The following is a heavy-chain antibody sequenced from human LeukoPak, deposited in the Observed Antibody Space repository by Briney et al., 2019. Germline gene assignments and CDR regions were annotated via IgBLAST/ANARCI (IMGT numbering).Heavy chain of an antibody. D-gene: IGHD5/OR15-5a*01. CDR1: GYTFTSYG. Sequence: ASVKVSCKASGYTFTSYGISWVRQAPGEGLEWMEWISAYTGNTNYAQKLQGRVTMTTDTSTSTAYMELRSLRSDDTAVYYCAREVSTLFDYWGQGTLVTVSS. J-gene: IGHJ4*02. CDR3: AREVSTLFDY. CDR2: ISAYTGNT. V-gene: IGHV1-18*01.